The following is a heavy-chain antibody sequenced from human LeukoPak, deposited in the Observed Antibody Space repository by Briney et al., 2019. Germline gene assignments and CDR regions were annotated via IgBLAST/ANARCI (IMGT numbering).Heavy chain of an antibody. CDR3: ARCVYDILTGYSWCDAFDI. Sequence: HRASVKVSCKASGYTFTSYGISWVRQAPGQVLEWMGWISAYNGNTNYAQKLQGRVTMTTDTSTSTAYMELRSLRSDDTAVYYCARCVYDILTGYSWCDAFDIWGQGTMVTVSS. V-gene: IGHV1-18*01. J-gene: IGHJ3*02. CDR2: ISAYNGNT. CDR1: GYTFTSYG. D-gene: IGHD3-9*01.